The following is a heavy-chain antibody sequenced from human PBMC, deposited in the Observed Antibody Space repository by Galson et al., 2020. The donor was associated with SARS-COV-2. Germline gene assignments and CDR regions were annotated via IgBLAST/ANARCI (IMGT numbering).Heavy chain of an antibody. CDR2: INHSGST. D-gene: IGHD3-10*01. CDR3: ARGVPGY. Sequence: SQASETLSLTCAVYRGSFSGYYWSWVRQPPGQGLEWIGEINHSGSTNYNPSLKSRVAISIDTSKNQFSLRLTSVTAADTAVYYCARGVPGYWGQGTLVTVSS. V-gene: IGHV4-34*01. J-gene: IGHJ4*02. CDR1: RGSFSGYY.